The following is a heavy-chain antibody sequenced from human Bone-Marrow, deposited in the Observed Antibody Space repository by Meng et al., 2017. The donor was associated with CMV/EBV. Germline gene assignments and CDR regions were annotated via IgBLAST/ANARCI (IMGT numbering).Heavy chain of an antibody. J-gene: IGHJ4*02. CDR2: IYWDDDK. CDR3: AHRQFGGKLGMYYFDY. Sequence: QISLNELGLPLVEPTQTLTLTRTFSGFSLSTSGVGVGWIRQPPGKALEWLALIYWDDDKRYSPSLKSRLTITKDTSKNQVVLTMTNMDPVDTATYYCAHRQFGGKLGMYYFDYWGQGTLVTVSS. V-gene: IGHV2-5*02. D-gene: IGHD4-23*01. CDR1: GFSLSTSGVG.